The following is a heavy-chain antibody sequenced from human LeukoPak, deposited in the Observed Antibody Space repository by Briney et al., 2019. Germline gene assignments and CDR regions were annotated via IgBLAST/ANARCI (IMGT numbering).Heavy chain of an antibody. J-gene: IGHJ4*02. Sequence: KPGGSLRLSCTASGFTFNGYSMNWVRQAPGKGLEWVSSISTSSSYIYYADSVKGRFTISRNNPKNSLYLQMNSLRAEDTAVYYCARFSSSWYYFDYWGQGTLVTVSS. V-gene: IGHV3-21*01. CDR3: ARFSSSWYYFDY. CDR2: ISTSSSYI. D-gene: IGHD6-13*01. CDR1: GFTFNGYS.